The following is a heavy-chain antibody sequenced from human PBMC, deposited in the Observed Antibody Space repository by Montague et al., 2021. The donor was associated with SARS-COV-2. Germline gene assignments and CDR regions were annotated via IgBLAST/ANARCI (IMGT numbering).Heavy chain of an antibody. V-gene: IGHV4-39*01. J-gene: IGHJ4*02. CDR1: GGSFSSGDSY. CDR2: HHYAGSA. CDR3: VATYNGNWYYFDY. D-gene: IGHD6-13*01. Sequence: SETLSLTCSVSGGSFSSGDSYWGWLRPAPGEGLEWIGDHHYAGSAYYXPPLRSRVTISAATYKNQFSMKLNPVTAADTAVYYCVATYNGNWYYFDYWGQGTLVTVSS.